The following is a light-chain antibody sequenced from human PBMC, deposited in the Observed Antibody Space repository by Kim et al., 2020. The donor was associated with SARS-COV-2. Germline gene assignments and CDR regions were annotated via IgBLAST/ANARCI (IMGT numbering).Light chain of an antibody. J-gene: IGLJ2*01. V-gene: IGLV1-47*01. Sequence: QLVLTQPPSASGTPGQSVTISCSGISSNIGSNYVYWYQQFPGTAPKLLIYRNNLRPSGVPDRFSGSKSGTSASLAISGLRSEDEADYYCASWDDSLSGVIFGGGTQLTVL. CDR3: ASWDDSLSGVI. CDR1: SSNIGSNY. CDR2: RNN.